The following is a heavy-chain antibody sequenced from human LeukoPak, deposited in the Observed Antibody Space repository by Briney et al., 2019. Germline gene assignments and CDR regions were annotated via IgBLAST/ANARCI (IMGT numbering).Heavy chain of an antibody. CDR3: ARGGPLRYFDWLPDY. J-gene: IGHJ4*02. D-gene: IGHD3-9*01. CDR2: INTNTGNP. CDR1: GYTFTSYA. Sequence: GASVKVSCKASGYTFTSYAMNWVRQAPGQGLEWMGWINTNTGNPTYAQGFTGRFVCSLDTSVSTAYLQISSLKAEDTAVYYCARGGPLRYFDWLPDYWGQGTLVTVSS. V-gene: IGHV7-4-1*02.